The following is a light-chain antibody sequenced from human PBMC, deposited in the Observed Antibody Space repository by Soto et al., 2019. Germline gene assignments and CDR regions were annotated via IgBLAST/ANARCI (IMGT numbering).Light chain of an antibody. V-gene: IGKV3-20*01. CDR1: QSVSSSY. CDR3: QQYGSSPWT. CDR2: AAS. J-gene: IGKJ1*01. Sequence: EIVLTQSPGTLSLSPGERATLSCRASQSVSSSYLAWYQQKPGQAPRLLIYAASRRATGIPDRFSGSGSGTDVTLTISRLEPEDGAGYYCQQYGSSPWTVGQGTKWIS.